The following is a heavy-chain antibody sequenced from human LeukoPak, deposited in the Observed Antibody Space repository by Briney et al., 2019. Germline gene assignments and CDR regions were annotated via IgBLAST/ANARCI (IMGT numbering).Heavy chain of an antibody. CDR1: GGTFSRHA. CDR3: ARGEWELLNGFDS. V-gene: IGHV1-69*05. Sequence: SVKVSCKASGGTFSRHAISWVRQAPGQGPEWMGGIIPLFGSVKYAQTLQDRVRITTDESTNTAYLDLSSLRSDDTAVYYCARGEWELLNGFDSWGQGTLVTVSS. J-gene: IGHJ4*02. CDR2: IIPLFGSV. D-gene: IGHD1-26*01.